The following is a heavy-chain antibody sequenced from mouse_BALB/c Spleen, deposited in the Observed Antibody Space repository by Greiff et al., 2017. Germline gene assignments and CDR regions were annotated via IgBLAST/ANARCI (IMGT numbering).Heavy chain of an antibody. V-gene: IGHV1-9*01. CDR3: ARKGWVYAMDY. CDR1: GYTFSSYW. Sequence: LMKPGASVKISCKATGYTFSSYWIEWVKQRPGHGLEWIGEILPGSGSTNYNEKFKGKATFTADTSSNTAYMQLSSLTSEDSAVYYCARKGWVYAMDYWGQGTSVTVSS. J-gene: IGHJ4*01. CDR2: ILPGSGST. D-gene: IGHD2-3*01.